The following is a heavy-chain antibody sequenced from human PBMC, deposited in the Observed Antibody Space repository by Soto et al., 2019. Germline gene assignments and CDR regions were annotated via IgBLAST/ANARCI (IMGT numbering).Heavy chain of an antibody. D-gene: IGHD1-26*01. CDR3: ARAAVEFPYSGAGFWFDP. CDR1: GFTLSDYY. J-gene: IGHJ5*02. V-gene: IGHV3-11*01. CDR2: ISSSGSTI. Sequence: QVQLVESGGGLVKPGGSLRLSCAASGFTLSDYYMSWIRQAPGKGLEWVSYISSSGSTIYYADSVKGRFTISRDNAKNSLYLQMNSLRAEDTAVYYCARAAVEFPYSGAGFWFDPWGQGTLVTVSS.